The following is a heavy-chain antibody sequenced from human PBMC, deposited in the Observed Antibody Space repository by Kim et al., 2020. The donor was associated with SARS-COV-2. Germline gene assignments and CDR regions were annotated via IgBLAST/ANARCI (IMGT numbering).Heavy chain of an antibody. CDR3: ARGRGYCSSTSCYNYYYYGMDV. CDR1: GGSFSGYY. J-gene: IGHJ6*02. Sequence: SETLSLTCAVYGGSFSGYYWSWIRQPPGKGLEWIGEINHSGSTNYNPSLKSRVTISVDTSKNQFSLKLSSVTAADTAVYYCARGRGYCSSTSCYNYYYYGMDVWGQGTTVTVSS. CDR2: INHSGST. D-gene: IGHD2-2*02. V-gene: IGHV4-34*01.